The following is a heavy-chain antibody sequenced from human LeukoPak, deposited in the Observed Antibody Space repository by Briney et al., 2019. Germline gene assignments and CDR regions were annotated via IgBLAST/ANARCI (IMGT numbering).Heavy chain of an antibody. CDR3: ARRSSRYSGYDLDLNFDY. V-gene: IGHV3-74*01. D-gene: IGHD5-12*01. J-gene: IGHJ4*02. CDR2: INSDGSST. CDR1: GFTFSSYW. Sequence: PGGSLRLSCAASGFTFSSYWMHWVRQVPGKGLVWVSRINSDGSSTSYADSVKGRFTISRDNAKNTLYLQMNSLRAEDTAVYYCARRSSRYSGYDLDLNFDYWGQGTLVTVSS.